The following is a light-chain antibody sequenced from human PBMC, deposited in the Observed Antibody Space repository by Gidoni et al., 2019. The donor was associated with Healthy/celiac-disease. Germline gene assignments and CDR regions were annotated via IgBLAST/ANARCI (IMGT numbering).Light chain of an antibody. V-gene: IGKV1-39*01. CDR2: AAS. Sequence: DIQLTQSPSSQSASVGDRVTITCRASQSISSYLNWYQQKQGKAPKLLIYAASSLQSRVPSRCSSSRAGAEVTLTISSMQPEDFAANYCQQNYNTPPLTFGEGTKVEIK. CDR1: QSISSY. CDR3: QQNYNTPPLT. J-gene: IGKJ4*01.